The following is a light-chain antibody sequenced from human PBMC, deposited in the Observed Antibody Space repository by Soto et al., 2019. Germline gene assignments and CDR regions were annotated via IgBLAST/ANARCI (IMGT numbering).Light chain of an antibody. CDR2: DVS. CDR1: SGDIGGNNY. V-gene: IGLV2-14*03. J-gene: IGLJ1*01. CDR3: RSFTFTCTF. Sequence: QSVLTQPASVSGSPGQSITISCTGTSGDIGGNNYVSWYQQHPGKAPKLMIYDVSDRASGASSRFSGSKSGNTASLTISGLQPEDEADYYCRSFTFTCTFFGTGTKVPGL.